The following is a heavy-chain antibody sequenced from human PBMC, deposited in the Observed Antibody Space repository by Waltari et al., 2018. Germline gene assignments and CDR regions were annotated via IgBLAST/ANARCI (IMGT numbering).Heavy chain of an antibody. V-gene: IGHV4-4*02. CDR1: SKR. CDR3: ARDRGRGLYLDT. CDR2: VQGSGRS. J-gene: IGHJ5*02. D-gene: IGHD2-15*01. Sequence: SKRWSWGRRPPQRGLVGIGQVQGSGRSNYSPSLASRVTVSLDTSKNAFSLKVTSATAADTAVYYCARDRGRGLYLDTWGPGTLVTVSP.